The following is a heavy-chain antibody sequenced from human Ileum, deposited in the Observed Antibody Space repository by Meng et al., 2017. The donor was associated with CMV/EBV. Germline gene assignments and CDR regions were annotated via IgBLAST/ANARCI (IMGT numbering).Heavy chain of an antibody. D-gene: IGHD6-19*01. Sequence: VQRMQSGAGVKEPGASVKVSCKTSGYTFSDYYMHWVRQAPGQGLEWMGWIRSDGSATNYAQKLRDRVTMTRDASVSTAYMELSGLTSDDTAVYFCVRSSGWSLFDYWGPGALVTVSS. CDR2: IRSDGSAT. CDR1: GYTFSDYY. CDR3: VRSSGWSLFDY. V-gene: IGHV1-2*02. J-gene: IGHJ4*02.